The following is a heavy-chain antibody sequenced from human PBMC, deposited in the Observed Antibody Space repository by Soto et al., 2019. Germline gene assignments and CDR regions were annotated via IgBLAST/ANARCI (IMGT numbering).Heavy chain of an antibody. Sequence: GESLKLSCKGSGYSFTSYWIGWVRQMPGKGLEWMGIIYPGDSDTRYSPSFQGQVTISADKSISTAYLQWRSLKASDTAMYYFAAAYSRSWYDPRYYYYGMDVWGQGTTVTVAS. V-gene: IGHV5-51*01. D-gene: IGHD6-13*01. CDR1: GYSFTSYW. J-gene: IGHJ6*02. CDR2: IYPGDSDT. CDR3: AAAYSRSWYDPRYYYYGMDV.